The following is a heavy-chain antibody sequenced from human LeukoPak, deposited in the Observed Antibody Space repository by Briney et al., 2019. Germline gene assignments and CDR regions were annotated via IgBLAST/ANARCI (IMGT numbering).Heavy chain of an antibody. D-gene: IGHD6-19*01. Sequence: GGSLRLSCAASGFTFSSYGMSWVRQAPGKGLEWVSAISGSGGSTYYADSVKGRFTISRDNSKNTLYLQMNSLRAEDTAVYYCAKKSIAVAGTYQPFGGQAAYYFDYWGQGTLVTVSS. CDR3: AKKSIAVAGTYQPFGGQAAYYFDY. J-gene: IGHJ4*02. V-gene: IGHV3-23*01. CDR2: ISGSGGST. CDR1: GFTFSSYG.